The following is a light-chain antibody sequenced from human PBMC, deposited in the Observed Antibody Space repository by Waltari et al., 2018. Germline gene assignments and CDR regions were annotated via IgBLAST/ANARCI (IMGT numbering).Light chain of an antibody. V-gene: IGKV3-11*01. J-gene: IGKJ2*01. CDR2: DAS. CDR3: QQRSNWPTYT. CDR1: QSVSSY. Sequence: PGERATLSCRASQSVSSYLAWYQQKPGQAPRLLIYDASNRATGIPARFSGSGSGTDFTLTISSLEPEDFAVYYCQQRSNWPTYTFGQGTKLEIK.